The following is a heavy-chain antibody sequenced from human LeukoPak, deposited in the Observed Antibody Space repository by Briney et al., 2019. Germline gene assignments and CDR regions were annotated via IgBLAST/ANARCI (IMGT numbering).Heavy chain of an antibody. CDR3: AREYSSSPDY. Sequence: SETLSLTCTVSGGSISSSSYYWGWIRQPPGKGLEWIGGIYYSGSTSYNPSLKSRVTISVDTSKNQFSLKLSSVTAADTAVYYCAREYSSSPDYWGQGTLVTVSS. J-gene: IGHJ4*02. D-gene: IGHD6-6*01. V-gene: IGHV4-39*02. CDR1: GGSISSSSYY. CDR2: IYYSGST.